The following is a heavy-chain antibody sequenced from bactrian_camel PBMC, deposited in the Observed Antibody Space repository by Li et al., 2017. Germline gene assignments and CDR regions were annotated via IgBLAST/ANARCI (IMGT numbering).Heavy chain of an antibody. CDR2: VDADGTT. J-gene: IGHJ4*01. D-gene: IGHD1*01. V-gene: IGHV3S44*01. CDR1: GYTARKYC. Sequence: VQLVESGGGSVQSGGSLRLSCVVSGYTARKYCMAWFRQVPGKEREGVAAVDADGTTSYVDSVKGRSTISRDYVKRIVYLEMNVLKTEDTAAYHCAATASGWRLYGVLLNWTPGTQVTVS.